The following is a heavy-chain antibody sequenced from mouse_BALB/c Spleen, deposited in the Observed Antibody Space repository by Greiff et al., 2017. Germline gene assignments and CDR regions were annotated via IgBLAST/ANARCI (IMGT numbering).Heavy chain of an antibody. V-gene: IGHV2-2*02. Sequence: QVQLKQSGPGLVQPSQSLSITCTVSGFSLTSYGVHWVRQSPGKGLEWLGVIWSGGSTDYNAAFISRLSISKDNSKSQVFFKMNSLQANDTAIYYCARNWGYYGILDYWGQGTTLTVSS. CDR1: GFSLTSYG. CDR3: ARNWGYYGILDY. D-gene: IGHD2-1*01. J-gene: IGHJ2*01. CDR2: IWSGGST.